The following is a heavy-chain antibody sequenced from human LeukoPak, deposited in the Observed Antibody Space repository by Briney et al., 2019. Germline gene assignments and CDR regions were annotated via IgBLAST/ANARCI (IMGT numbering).Heavy chain of an antibody. V-gene: IGHV1-46*01. Sequence: ASVKVSCKASGYTFSIYYMHWVRQAPGQGLEWMGIINPSGGSTSYAQKFQGRVTMTRDTSTSTVYMELSSLRSEDTAVYYCARLSIAARPIYYFDYWGQGTLVTVSS. D-gene: IGHD6-6*01. CDR3: ARLSIAARPIYYFDY. CDR2: INPSGGST. J-gene: IGHJ4*02. CDR1: GYTFSIYY.